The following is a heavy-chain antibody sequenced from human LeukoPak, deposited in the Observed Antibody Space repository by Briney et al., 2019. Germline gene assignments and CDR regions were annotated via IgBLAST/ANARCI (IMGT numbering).Heavy chain of an antibody. CDR2: IRYDGRNK. CDR3: AKWGATVTTNYYYYYMDV. J-gene: IGHJ6*03. CDR1: GFTFSSYG. Sequence: PGGSLRLSCAASGFTFSSYGMHWVRQAPGKGLEWVAFIRYDGRNKYYAESVKGRFTISRDNSKNTLYLQMNSLRAEDTAVYYCAKWGATVTTNYYYYYMDVWGKGTTVTISS. D-gene: IGHD4-17*01. V-gene: IGHV3-30*02.